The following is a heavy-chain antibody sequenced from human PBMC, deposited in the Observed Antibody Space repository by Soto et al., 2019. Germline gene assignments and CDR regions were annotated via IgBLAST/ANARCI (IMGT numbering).Heavy chain of an antibody. CDR1: GFTFSSYA. J-gene: IGHJ4*02. Sequence: GGSLRLSCAASGFTFSSYAMTWVRQAPGRGLEWISIIYARGTTYYSGSVQGRFTISRDNSVNTLYLQMNSLRAEDTAVYYCARERDTTGYILRYWGQGTLVTVSS. CDR3: ARERDTTGYILRY. V-gene: IGHV3-23*03. CDR2: IYARGTT. D-gene: IGHD3-9*01.